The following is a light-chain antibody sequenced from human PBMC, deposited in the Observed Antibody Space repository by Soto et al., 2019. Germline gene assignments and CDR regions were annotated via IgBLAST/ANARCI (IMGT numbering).Light chain of an antibody. Sequence: AIQLTQSPSSLSASVGDRVGITCRASQGISSALAWYQQKPGKPPKVLIYDASSLENGVPSRFSGSGSGTHFTLTISSLQPEDFATYYCLHFNAYPGTFGQGTKLDIK. CDR2: DAS. CDR3: LHFNAYPGT. V-gene: IGKV1-13*02. J-gene: IGKJ2*01. CDR1: QGISSA.